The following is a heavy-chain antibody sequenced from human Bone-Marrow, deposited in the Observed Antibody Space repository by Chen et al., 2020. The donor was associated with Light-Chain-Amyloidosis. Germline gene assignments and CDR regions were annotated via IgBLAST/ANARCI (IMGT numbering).Heavy chain of an antibody. CDR3: ARGAIDYGDSLRF. Sequence: EVLLEESGGGLIQPGGSLRLSCAASGFSVSANYMSWVRQAPGKGLEWLSVIYDGSNKFYAELVRGRFAISRDNSKNTLSLEMNNLRAEDTAMYYCARGAIDYGDSLRFWGQGTLVTVSS. CDR2: IYDGSNK. D-gene: IGHD4-17*01. CDR1: GFSVSANY. J-gene: IGHJ4*02. V-gene: IGHV3-53*01.